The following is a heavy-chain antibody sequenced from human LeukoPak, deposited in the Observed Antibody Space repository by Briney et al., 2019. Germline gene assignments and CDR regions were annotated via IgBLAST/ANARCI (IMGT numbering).Heavy chain of an antibody. CDR2: IYCSGRT. Sequence: SETLSLTCTVSGVTISSTSYCWGWMRRPPGKGVEGIRSIYCSGRTYYNASLKTRLTISVDTPKNQFSRKMSSVTAADTAVYYCAQSLGASTWFGNWFDPWGQGTLVTVSS. CDR1: GVTISSTSYC. CDR3: AQSLGASTWFGNWFDP. V-gene: IGHV4-39*01. D-gene: IGHD3-10*01. J-gene: IGHJ5*02.